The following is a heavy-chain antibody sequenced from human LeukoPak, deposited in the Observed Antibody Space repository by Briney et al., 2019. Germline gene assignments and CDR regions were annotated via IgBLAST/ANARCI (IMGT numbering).Heavy chain of an antibody. J-gene: IGHJ4*02. Sequence: EASVKVSCKASGYTFTSYYMHWVRQAPGQGLEWMGWINPNSGGTNYAQKFQGRVTMTRDTSISTAYMELSRLRSDDTAVYYCASYSGLRLGELSLYLIDYWGQGTLVTVSS. CDR3: ASYSGLRLGELSLYLIDY. CDR1: GYTFTSYY. D-gene: IGHD3-16*02. CDR2: INPNSGGT. V-gene: IGHV1-2*02.